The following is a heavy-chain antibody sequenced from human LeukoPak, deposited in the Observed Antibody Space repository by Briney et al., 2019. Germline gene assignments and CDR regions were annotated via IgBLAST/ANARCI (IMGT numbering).Heavy chain of an antibody. J-gene: IGHJ4*02. V-gene: IGHV1-18*01. CDR3: ARDRDYGDYNTQDLFVY. CDR1: GYTFTHLG. D-gene: IGHD4-17*01. CDR2: ISAYNGNT. Sequence: ASVKVSCKASGYTFTHLGISWVRQAPGQGLGWMGLISAYNGNTNYAQRLQGRVTMTTDTSTSTAYMELRSLRSDDTAVYYCARDRDYGDYNTQDLFVYWGQGTLVTVSS.